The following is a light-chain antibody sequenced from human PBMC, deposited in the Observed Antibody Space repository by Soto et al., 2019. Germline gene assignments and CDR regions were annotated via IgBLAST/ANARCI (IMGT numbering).Light chain of an antibody. J-gene: IGKJ3*01. V-gene: IGKV3-15*01. CDR3: QQYGSSSFT. CDR1: QSVSTN. CDR2: RAS. Sequence: EIVMTQSPATLSVSPGERATLSCRASQSVSTNLAWYQQKPGQAPRLLVYRASTRATGIPARFSGSGSGTDFTLTISRLEPEDFAVYYCQQYGSSSFTFGPGTKVDIK.